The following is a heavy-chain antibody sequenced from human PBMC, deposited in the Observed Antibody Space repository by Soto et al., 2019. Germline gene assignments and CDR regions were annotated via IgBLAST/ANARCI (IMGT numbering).Heavy chain of an antibody. CDR1: GGTFSSYA. J-gene: IGHJ6*02. V-gene: IGHV1-69*01. CDR3: ARGDYYGSGSPYYYYGMDV. CDR2: IIPIFDTA. Sequence: QVQLVQSGAEVKKPGSSVKVSCKASGGTFSSYAISWVRQAPGQGLEWMGGIIPIFDTANYAQKFQGRVTITADESTSTAYMELSSLRSEDTAVYYCARGDYYGSGSPYYYYGMDVWGQGTTVTVSS. D-gene: IGHD3-10*01.